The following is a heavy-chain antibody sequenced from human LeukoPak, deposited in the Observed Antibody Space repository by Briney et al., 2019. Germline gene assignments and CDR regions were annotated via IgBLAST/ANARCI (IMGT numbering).Heavy chain of an antibody. D-gene: IGHD4/OR15-4a*01. CDR3: ARAKGLYYYYYMDV. Sequence: SETLSLTCAVYGGSFSGYYWSWIRQPPGKGLEWIGEINHSGSTNYNPSLKSRVTISVDTSKNQFSLKLSSVTAADTAVYYCARAKGLYYYYYMDVWGKGTTVTVSS. J-gene: IGHJ6*03. V-gene: IGHV4-34*01. CDR2: INHSGST. CDR1: GGSFSGYY.